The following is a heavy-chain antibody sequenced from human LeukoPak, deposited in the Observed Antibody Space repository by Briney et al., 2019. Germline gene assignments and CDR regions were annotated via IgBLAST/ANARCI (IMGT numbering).Heavy chain of an antibody. CDR2: IGPSGTAI. D-gene: IGHD1-26*01. CDR1: GFTFSSYA. Sequence: GGSLRLSCAASGFTFSSYAMNWVRQAPGRGLEWVSYIGPSGTAIYYADSVKGRFTISRDNARNSLFLQMNSLRAEDTAVYYCARDYSGSYYLFGRYFDYWGQGTLVTVSS. V-gene: IGHV3-48*03. CDR3: ARDYSGSYYLFGRYFDY. J-gene: IGHJ4*02.